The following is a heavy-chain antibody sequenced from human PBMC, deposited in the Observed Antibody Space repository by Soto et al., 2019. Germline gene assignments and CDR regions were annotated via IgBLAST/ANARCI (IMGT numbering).Heavy chain of an antibody. J-gene: IGHJ3*02. D-gene: IGHD2-21*01. V-gene: IGHV3-21*01. CDR2: ISSSSSYI. Sequence: GGSLRLSCAASGFTFSSYSMNWVRQAPGKGLEWVSSISSSSSYIYYADSVKGRFTISRDNAKKTLYLQMNSLTAADTAVYYCARDLENCGGECSSAFDIWGQGTMVTVSS. CDR3: ARDLENCGGECSSAFDI. CDR1: GFTFSSYS.